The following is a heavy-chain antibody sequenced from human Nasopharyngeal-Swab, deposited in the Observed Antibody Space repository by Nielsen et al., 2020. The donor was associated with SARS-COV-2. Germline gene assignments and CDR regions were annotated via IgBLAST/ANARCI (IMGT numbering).Heavy chain of an antibody. J-gene: IGHJ5*02. V-gene: IGHV4-30-4*01. D-gene: IGHD3-22*01. Sequence: WIRQPPGKGLEWIGYIYYSGSTYYNPSLKSRVTISVDTSKNQFSLKLSSVTAADTAVYYCARDYYDSSGYYGGFYPWGQGTLVTVSS. CDR3: ARDYYDSSGYYGGFYP. CDR2: IYYSGST.